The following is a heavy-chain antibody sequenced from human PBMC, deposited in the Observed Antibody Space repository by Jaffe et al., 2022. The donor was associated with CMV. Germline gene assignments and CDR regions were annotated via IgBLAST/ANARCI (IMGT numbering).Heavy chain of an antibody. CDR1: GFSLTTSGVG. V-gene: IGHV2-5*01. J-gene: IGHJ5*02. CDR2: IYWNDDK. CDR3: AHKITTAGRENWFDP. Sequence: QITLKESGPTLVKPTQTLTLTCTFSGFSLTTSGVGVGWVRQPPGKALEWLGIIYWNDDKTYSPSLKNRLTITKDTSKNEVVLTMTNMDPVDTATYYCAHKITTAGRENWFDPWGQGTLVTVSS. D-gene: IGHD1-1*01.